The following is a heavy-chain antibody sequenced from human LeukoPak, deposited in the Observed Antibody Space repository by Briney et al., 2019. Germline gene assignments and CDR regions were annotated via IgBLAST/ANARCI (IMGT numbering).Heavy chain of an antibody. CDR1: GFTFDDYA. Sequence: GGSLRLSCAASGFTFDDYAMHWVRQAPGKGLEWVSGISWNSGSIGYADSVKGRFTISRDNAKNSLYLQMNSLRAEDTAVYYCARDDYGDYTFDYWGQGTLVTVSS. J-gene: IGHJ4*02. V-gene: IGHV3-9*01. CDR2: ISWNSGSI. CDR3: ARDDYGDYTFDY. D-gene: IGHD4-17*01.